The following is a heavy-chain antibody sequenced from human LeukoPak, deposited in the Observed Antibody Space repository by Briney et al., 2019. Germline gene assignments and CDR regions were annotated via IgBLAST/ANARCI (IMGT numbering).Heavy chain of an antibody. V-gene: IGHV3-30*14. D-gene: IGHD6-13*01. Sequence: PGGSLRLSCAASGFTFSSYAMHWVRQAPGKGLEWVAVISYDGSNKYYADSVKGRFTISRDNSKNTLYLQMNSLRAEDTAVYYCARTQQQLVLCYFDYWGQGTLVTVSS. CDR3: ARTQQQLVLCYFDY. CDR2: ISYDGSNK. J-gene: IGHJ4*02. CDR1: GFTFSSYA.